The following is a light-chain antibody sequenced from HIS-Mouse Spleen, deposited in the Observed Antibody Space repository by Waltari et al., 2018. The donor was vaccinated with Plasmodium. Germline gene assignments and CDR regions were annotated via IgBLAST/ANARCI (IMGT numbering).Light chain of an antibody. Sequence: QPALTSPPSASGPPGQSVTIPCTGTSSDLRGYNYVSWYQQPPGKPPKLMIYEVSKRPSGVPYRFSGSKSGNTASLTVSGLQAEDEADYYCSSYAGSNNLVFGGGTKLTVL. CDR1: SSDLRGYNY. J-gene: IGLJ2*01. CDR3: SSYAGSNNLV. CDR2: EVS. V-gene: IGLV2-8*01.